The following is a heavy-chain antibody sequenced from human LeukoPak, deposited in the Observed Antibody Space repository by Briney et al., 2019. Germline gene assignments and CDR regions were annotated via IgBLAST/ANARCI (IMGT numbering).Heavy chain of an antibody. CDR1: GGSFSGYY. CDR2: INHSGST. Sequence: PSETLSLTCAVYGGSFSGYYWSWIRQPPGKGLEWIGEINHSGSTNYNPSLKSRVTISVDTSKNQFSLKLSSVTAADTAVYYCARGLGLGVNYYYGMDVWGQGTTVTVSS. V-gene: IGHV4-34*01. J-gene: IGHJ6*02. D-gene: IGHD4-23*01. CDR3: ARGLGLGVNYYYGMDV.